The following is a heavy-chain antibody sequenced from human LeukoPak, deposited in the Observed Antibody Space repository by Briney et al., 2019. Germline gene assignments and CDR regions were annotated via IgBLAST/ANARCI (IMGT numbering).Heavy chain of an antibody. CDR3: ARVLGGATAHADY. CDR1: GYTFTGYY. CDR2: INPNSGGT. Sequence: GASVKVSCKASGYTFTGYYMHWVRQAPGQGLEWMGWINPNSGGTNYAQKFQGRVTMTRDTSISTAYMELSRLRSDDTAVYYCARVLGGATAHADYWGQGTLVTVSS. D-gene: IGHD1-26*01. V-gene: IGHV1-2*02. J-gene: IGHJ4*02.